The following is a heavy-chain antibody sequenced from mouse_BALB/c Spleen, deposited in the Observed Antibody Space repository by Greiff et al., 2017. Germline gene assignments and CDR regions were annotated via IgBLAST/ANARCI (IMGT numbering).Heavy chain of an antibody. V-gene: IGHV1-5*01. CDR3: TRGGDYDAMDY. J-gene: IGHJ4*01. CDR2: IYPGNSDT. CDR1: GYTFTSYW. Sequence: DVHLVESGTVLARPGASVKMSCKASGYTFTSYWMHWVQQRPGQGLEWIGAIYPGNSDTSYNQKFKGKAKLTAVTSTSTAYMELSSLTNEDSAVYYCTRGGDYDAMDYWGQGTSGTVSS.